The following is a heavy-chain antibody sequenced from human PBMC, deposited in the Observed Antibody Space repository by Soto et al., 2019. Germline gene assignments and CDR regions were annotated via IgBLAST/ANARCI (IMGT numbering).Heavy chain of an antibody. CDR1: GDSLSTSF. Sequence: SETLSLTCTVSGDSLSTSFWSWVRQPPGQGLEWLGCVNYSGTTKYNPSLDSRVTLSVDTSKNQFSLRLSSVTSADTALYYCTKGSGWFFYWGQGTRVTSPQ. D-gene: IGHD6-19*01. CDR3: TKGSGWFFY. V-gene: IGHV4-59*03. CDR2: VNYSGTT. J-gene: IGHJ4*02.